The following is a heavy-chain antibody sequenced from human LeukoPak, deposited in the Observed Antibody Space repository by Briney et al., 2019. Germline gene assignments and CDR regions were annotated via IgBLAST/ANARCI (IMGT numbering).Heavy chain of an antibody. CDR2: ISYDGSNK. J-gene: IGHJ4*02. CDR1: GSTFSSYG. Sequence: RPGGSLRLSCAASGSTFSSYGMHWVRQAPGKGLEWVAVISYDGSNKYYADSVKGRFTISRDNSKNTLYLQMNSLRAEDTAVYYCAKEDYWGQGTLVTVSS. V-gene: IGHV3-30*18. CDR3: AKEDY.